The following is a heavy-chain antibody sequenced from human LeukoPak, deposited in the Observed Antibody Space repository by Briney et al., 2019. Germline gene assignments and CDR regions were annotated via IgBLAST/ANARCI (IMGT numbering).Heavy chain of an antibody. CDR3: ARGSYNYFDY. CDR1: GFIFSSYV. CDR2: ISYDGSNK. D-gene: IGHD1-26*01. Sequence: PGGSLRLSCAASGFIFSSYVMHWVRQAPGKGLEWVAVISYDGSNKYYADSVMGRFTISRDNSKNRLYLQMNSLRPEDTAVYYCARGSYNYFDYWGQGTLVTVSS. J-gene: IGHJ4*02. V-gene: IGHV3-30-3*01.